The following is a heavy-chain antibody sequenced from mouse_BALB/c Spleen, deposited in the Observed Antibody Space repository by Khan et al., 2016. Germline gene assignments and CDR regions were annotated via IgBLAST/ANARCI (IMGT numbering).Heavy chain of an antibody. D-gene: IGHD4-1*01. J-gene: IGHJ4*01. V-gene: IGHV1-80*01. Sequence: QVQLKESGAELVRPGSSVKISCKASGYAFSSYWMNWVKQRPGQGLEWIGQIYPGDGDTNYNGKFKGKATLTADKSSSTAYMQLSSLTSEDSAVYVGAELTGTKEARDYWGQGTSVTVSS. CDR3: AELTGTKEARDY. CDR1: GYAFSSYW. CDR2: IYPGDGDT.